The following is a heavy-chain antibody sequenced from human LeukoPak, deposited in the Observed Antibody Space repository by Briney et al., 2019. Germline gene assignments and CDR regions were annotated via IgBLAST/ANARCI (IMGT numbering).Heavy chain of an antibody. CDR2: IYSGGST. J-gene: IGHJ4*02. CDR3: ARERQYYFDY. Sequence: PGGSLRLSCAACGFTVSSNYMSWVRQAPGKGLEWVSVIYSGGSTYYADSVKGRFTISRDNSKNTLYLQMNSLRAEDTAVYYCARERQYYFDYWGQGTLVTVSS. CDR1: GFTVSSNY. V-gene: IGHV3-53*01.